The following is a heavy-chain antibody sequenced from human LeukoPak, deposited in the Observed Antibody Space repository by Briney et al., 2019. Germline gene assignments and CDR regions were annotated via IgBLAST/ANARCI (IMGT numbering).Heavy chain of an antibody. D-gene: IGHD2-15*01. CDR1: GFTFSSYA. V-gene: IGHV3-30*01. J-gene: IGHJ4*02. CDR2: ISHDGSNK. CDR3: APKTGQSLPGGY. Sequence: PGGSLRLSCAPSGFTFSSYAMNWVRQAPGKGLEWVAIISHDGSNKYYAESVKGRFTISRDNSKNTLYLQMNSLRAEDTAVYYCAPKTGQSLPGGYWGQGTLVTVSS.